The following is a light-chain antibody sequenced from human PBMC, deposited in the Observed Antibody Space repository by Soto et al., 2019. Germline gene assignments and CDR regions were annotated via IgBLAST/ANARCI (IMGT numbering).Light chain of an antibody. V-gene: IGLV2-14*03. CDR3: SSYTSNSTYV. Sequence: QSVLTQPASVSGSPGQSITISCTGTSGDIGFYNYVSWYQQHPGKAPKLMIYDVSNRPSGVSNRFSGSKSGNTASLTISGLQAEDEADYYCSSYTSNSTYVFGTGTKRTVL. CDR1: SGDIGFYNY. CDR2: DVS. J-gene: IGLJ1*01.